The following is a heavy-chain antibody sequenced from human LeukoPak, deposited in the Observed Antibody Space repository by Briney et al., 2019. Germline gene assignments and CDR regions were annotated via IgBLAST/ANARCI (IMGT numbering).Heavy chain of an antibody. CDR3: ARPYWYSGSYYYNY. CDR1: GYTFTGYY. CDR2: INPNSGGT. J-gene: IGHJ4*02. Sequence: ASVKVSCKASGYTFTGYYMHWVRQAPGQGLEWMGWINPNSGGTNYAQKFQGRVTMTRDTSISTAYMELSRLRSDDTAVYYCARPYWYSGSYYYNYWGQGTLVTVSS. D-gene: IGHD1-26*01. V-gene: IGHV1-2*02.